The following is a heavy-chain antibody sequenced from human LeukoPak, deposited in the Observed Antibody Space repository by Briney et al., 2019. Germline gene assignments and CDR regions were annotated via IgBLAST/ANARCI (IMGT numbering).Heavy chain of an antibody. CDR2: IKQDGGEK. D-gene: IGHD3-22*01. V-gene: IGHV3-7*03. CDR1: GFTVSSIY. Sequence: GGSLRLSCAVSGFTVSSIYMSWVRQAPGKGLEWVANIKQDGGEKYYVDSVKGRFTISRDNARNSLYLQMNSLRAEDTAVYYCARANCYDSSGYFLDVPYFDYWGQGTLVTVSS. J-gene: IGHJ4*02. CDR3: ARANCYDSSGYFLDVPYFDY.